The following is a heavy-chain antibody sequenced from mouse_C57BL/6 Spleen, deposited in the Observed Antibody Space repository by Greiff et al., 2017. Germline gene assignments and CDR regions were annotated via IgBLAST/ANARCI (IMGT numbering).Heavy chain of an antibody. CDR3: ARTFGIYDGYLDY. J-gene: IGHJ2*01. Sequence: QVLLKESGPGLVAPSQSLSITCTVSGFSLTSYAISWFRTPPGKGLEWLGVIWTGGGTNYNSALKSRLSISKDNSKSQVFLKMNSLQTDDTARYYCARTFGIYDGYLDYWGQGTTLTVSS. CDR1: GFSLTSYA. CDR2: IWTGGGT. D-gene: IGHD2-3*01. V-gene: IGHV2-9-1*01.